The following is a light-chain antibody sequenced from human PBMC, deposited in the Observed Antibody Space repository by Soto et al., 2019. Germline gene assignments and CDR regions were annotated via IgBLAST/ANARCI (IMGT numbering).Light chain of an antibody. Sequence: QAVVTQPPSVSEAPGQRVTISCTGNSSNIGAGYEAHWYQQVPGTAPKLLIYENNNRPSGVPDRFSGSKSGTSASLAITGLQAEDEAEYYCQSYDSSLSGYVFGTGTKVTVL. CDR1: SSNIGAGYE. CDR2: ENN. V-gene: IGLV1-40*01. J-gene: IGLJ1*01. CDR3: QSYDSSLSGYV.